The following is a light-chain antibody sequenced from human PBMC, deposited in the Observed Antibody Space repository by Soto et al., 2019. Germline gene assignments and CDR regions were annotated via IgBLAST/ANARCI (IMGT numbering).Light chain of an antibody. CDR3: QQYYVHPKT. J-gene: IGKJ1*01. CDR2: DAS. Sequence: DVQMTQSPSTLAASVGDRVTITCRASENIKNWLAWYQQTPGNSPKVLISDASRLETGVPSRFRGSGYGTDFTLTITSLQTDDFGTYLCQQYYVHPKTFGQGTKVDIK. CDR1: ENIKNW. V-gene: IGKV1-5*01.